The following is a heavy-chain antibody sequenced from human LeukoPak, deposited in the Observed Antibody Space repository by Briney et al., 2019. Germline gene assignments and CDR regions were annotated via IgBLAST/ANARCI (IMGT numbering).Heavy chain of an antibody. D-gene: IGHD3-22*01. Sequence: GGSLRLSCAASGFTFSSYAMHWVRQAPGKGLEWVAVISYDGSNKYYADSVKGRFTISRDNSKNTLYLQMNSLRAEDTAVYYCARGSSGYTAVIDYWGQGTLVTVSS. CDR3: ARGSSGYTAVIDY. CDR1: GFTFSSYA. V-gene: IGHV3-30*01. CDR2: ISYDGSNK. J-gene: IGHJ4*02.